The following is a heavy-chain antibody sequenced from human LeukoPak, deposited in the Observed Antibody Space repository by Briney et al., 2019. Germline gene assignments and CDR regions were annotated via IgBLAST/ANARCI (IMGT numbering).Heavy chain of an antibody. CDR3: AVRDSGSSYLRVDY. Sequence: ASVKVSCKASGYIFTNYGMNWVRQAPGQGLEWVGWINTNTGAPMYAQDFTGRLVFSFDASVSTAYLQISSLKAEDTAVYYCAVRDSGSSYLRVDYWGQGTLVTVSS. CDR2: INTNTGAP. D-gene: IGHD3-10*01. CDR1: GYIFTNYG. J-gene: IGHJ4*02. V-gene: IGHV7-4-1*02.